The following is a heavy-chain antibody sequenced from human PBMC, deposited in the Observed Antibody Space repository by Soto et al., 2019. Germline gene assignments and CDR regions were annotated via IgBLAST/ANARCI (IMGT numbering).Heavy chain of an antibody. CDR2: IYPGDSDT. D-gene: IGHD2-2*02. CDR3: ARCDIVVVPAAIRRYSYGKGFDY. Sequence: GESLEISCKGAGYSFTSYWNGLVRQLPGKGLGLGGIIYPGDSDTRYSPSFQGQVTISADKSISTAYLQWSSLKASDTAMYYRARCDIVVVPAAIRRYSYGKGFDYWGQGTLVTVSS. J-gene: IGHJ4*02. CDR1: GYSFTSYW. V-gene: IGHV5-51*01.